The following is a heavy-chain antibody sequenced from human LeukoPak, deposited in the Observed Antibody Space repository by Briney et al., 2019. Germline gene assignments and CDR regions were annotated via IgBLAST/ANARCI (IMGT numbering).Heavy chain of an antibody. CDR2: IIPILGIA. J-gene: IGHJ5*02. CDR1: GGTFSSYA. V-gene: IGHV1-69*04. CDR3: AREDSGYSSGRLAYEFDP. Sequence: GASVKVSCKASGGTFSSYAISWVRQAPGQGLEWMGRIIPILGIANYAQKFQGRVTITADKSTSTAYMELSSLRSEDTAVYYCAREDSGYSSGRLAYEFDPWGQGTLVTVSS. D-gene: IGHD6-19*01.